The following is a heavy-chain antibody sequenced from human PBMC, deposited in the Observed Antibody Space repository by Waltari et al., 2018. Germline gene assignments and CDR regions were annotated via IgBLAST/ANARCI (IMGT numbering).Heavy chain of an antibody. CDR3: AKSDWFDP. CDR1: VFTFSSYW. V-gene: IGHV3-74*01. J-gene: IGHJ5*02. CDR2: IKGDGSIT. Sequence: EVQLVESGGGLVQPGGSLRLSCASSVFTFSSYWMNWVRQAPGKGLVWVSRIKGDGSITTYADSVKGRFTISRDNAKSTVYLQMNSLSAEDTAVYYCAKSDWFDPWGQGTLVTVSS.